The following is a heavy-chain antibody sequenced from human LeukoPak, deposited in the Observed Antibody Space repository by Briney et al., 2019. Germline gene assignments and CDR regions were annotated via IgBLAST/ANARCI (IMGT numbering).Heavy chain of an antibody. V-gene: IGHV4-4*07. Sequence: SETLSLTCIVSGASISGHYWSWIRQPAGKEPEWIGRVHTSRGTNYNSSLKSRLTMSVDTSKNQFSLHLASVTAADTAVYYCAKGGESSLPFDYWGQGTLVTVSS. CDR2: VHTSRGT. J-gene: IGHJ4*02. D-gene: IGHD3-10*01. CDR3: AKGGESSLPFDY. CDR1: GASISGHY.